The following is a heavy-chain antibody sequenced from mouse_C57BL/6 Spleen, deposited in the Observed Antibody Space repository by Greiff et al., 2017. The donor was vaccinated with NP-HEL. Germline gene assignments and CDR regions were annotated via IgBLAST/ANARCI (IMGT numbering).Heavy chain of an antibody. CDR1: GYTFTSYW. Sequence: VQLQQSGAELVKAGASVKMSCKASGYTFTSYWMHWVKQRLGQGLEWFAGINPTTGRTYYNEKFKTKATLTVDKSSSTAYMLLSGPTFEDSAVYYCARIKKIVTTYFDYWGQGTTLTVSS. CDR3: ARIKKIVTTYFDY. D-gene: IGHD2-5*01. V-gene: IGHV1S81*02. J-gene: IGHJ2*01. CDR2: INPTTGRT.